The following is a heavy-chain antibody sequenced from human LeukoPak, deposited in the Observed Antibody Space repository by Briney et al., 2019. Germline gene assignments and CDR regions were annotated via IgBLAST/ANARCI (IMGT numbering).Heavy chain of an antibody. J-gene: IGHJ4*02. V-gene: IGHV1-69*04. D-gene: IGHD6-13*01. CDR1: GGTFSSYA. CDR3: ASIAAAGMSKDY. CDR2: IIPILGIA. Sequence: VKVSCKASGGTFSSYAISWVRQAPGQGLEWMGRIIPILGIANYAQKFQGRVTITADKSTSTAYMELSSLRSEDTAMYYCASIAAAGMSKDYWGQGTLVTVSS.